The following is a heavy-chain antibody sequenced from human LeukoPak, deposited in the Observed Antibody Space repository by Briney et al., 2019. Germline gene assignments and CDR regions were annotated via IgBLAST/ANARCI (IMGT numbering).Heavy chain of an antibody. CDR1: GYTFTSYY. D-gene: IGHD6-19*01. Sequence: ASVKVSCKASGYTFTSYYMHWVRQAPGQGFEWMGIINPSGGSTSYAQKFQGRVTMTRDTSTSTVYMELSSLRSEDTAVYYCARGLRAVAGTSLRRDQWYFDLWGRGTLVTVSS. V-gene: IGHV1-46*01. CDR3: ARGLRAVAGTSLRRDQWYFDL. CDR2: INPSGGST. J-gene: IGHJ2*01.